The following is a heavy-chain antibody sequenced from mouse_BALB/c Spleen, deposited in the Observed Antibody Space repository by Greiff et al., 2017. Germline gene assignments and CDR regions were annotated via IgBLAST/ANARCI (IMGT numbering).Heavy chain of an antibody. V-gene: IGHV5-12-2*01. CDR1: GFTFSSYT. CDR3: ARHEDYYGSSYYYAMDY. D-gene: IGHD1-1*01. CDR2: ISNGGGST. J-gene: IGHJ4*01. Sequence: DVKLQESGGGLVQPGGSLKLSCAASGFTFSSYTMSWVRQTPEKRLEWVAYISNGGGSTYYPDTVKGRFTISRDNAKNTLYLQMSSLKSEDTAMYYCARHEDYYGSSYYYAMDYWGQGTSVTVSS.